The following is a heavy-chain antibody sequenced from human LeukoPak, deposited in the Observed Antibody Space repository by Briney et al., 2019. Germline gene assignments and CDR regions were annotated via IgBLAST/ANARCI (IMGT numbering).Heavy chain of an antibody. V-gene: IGHV3-23*01. Sequence: GGSQRLSCAASGFTFSSYAMSWVRQAPGKGLERVSAISGYGGKSYYADSVKGRFTISRDNSKNTLYLQMNSLRAEDTAVYYCAKDFEVVSVVYYYDSSGYYFDYWGQGTLVTASS. CDR1: GFTFSSYA. J-gene: IGHJ4*02. D-gene: IGHD3-22*01. CDR3: AKDFEVVSVVYYYDSSGYYFDY. CDR2: ISGYGGKS.